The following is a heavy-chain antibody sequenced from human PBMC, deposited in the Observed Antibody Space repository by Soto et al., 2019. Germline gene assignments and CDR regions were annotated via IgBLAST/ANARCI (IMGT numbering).Heavy chain of an antibody. CDR2: IYSGGST. CDR1: GFTVSSNY. D-gene: IGHD4-17*01. V-gene: IGHV3-53*04. CDR3: ASLTVTQANYYYYNYMDV. Sequence: EVQLVESGGGLVQPGGSLRLSCAASGFTVSSNYMSWVRQAPGKGLEWVSVIYSGGSTYYADSVKGRFTISRHNSKNTLYLQINSLRAEDTAVYYCASLTVTQANYYYYNYMDVWGKGTTVTVSS. J-gene: IGHJ6*03.